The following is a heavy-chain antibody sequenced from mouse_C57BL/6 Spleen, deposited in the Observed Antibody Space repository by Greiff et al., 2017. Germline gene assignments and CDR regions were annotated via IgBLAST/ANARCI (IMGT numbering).Heavy chain of an antibody. CDR2: ILPGSGST. J-gene: IGHJ2*01. V-gene: IGHV1-9*01. CDR3: AKPTVVATEDLFDY. CDR1: GYTFTGYW. Sequence: VQLQQSGAELMKPGASVKLSCTASGYTFTGYWIAWVKQRPGHGLEWIGKILPGSGSTYYNEKFKGKVTFTADTSSNTAYMQLSSLTTEDSAIYNCAKPTVVATEDLFDYWGQGTPLTVSA. D-gene: IGHD1-1*01.